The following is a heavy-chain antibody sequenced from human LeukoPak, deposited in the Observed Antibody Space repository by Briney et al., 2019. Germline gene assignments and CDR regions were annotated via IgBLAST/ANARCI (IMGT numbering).Heavy chain of an antibody. D-gene: IGHD6-19*01. CDR2: IKQDGSEK. CDR3: ARDKVQGSERGSNFDY. V-gene: IGHV3-7*01. J-gene: IGHJ4*02. Sequence: GGSLRLSCAASRFTFGSYWMSWVRQAPGKGLEWVANIKQDGSEKYYVDSVKGRFTISRDNAKNSLYLQMNSLRAEDTAVYYCARDKVQGSERGSNFDYWGQGTLVTVSS. CDR1: RFTFGSYW.